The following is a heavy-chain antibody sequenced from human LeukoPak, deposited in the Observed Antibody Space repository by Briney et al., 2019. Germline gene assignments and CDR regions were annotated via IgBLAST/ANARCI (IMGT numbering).Heavy chain of an antibody. CDR3: ARSILPAANAIDY. J-gene: IGHJ4*02. CDR1: GFTFSDYC. D-gene: IGHD2-2*01. Sequence: PGGSLRLSCAASGFTFSDYCMNWIRQAPGKGLEWVTYISSSGSTISYADSVKGRFTVSRDNAKNPLYLQMNSLRAEDTAVCYCARSILPAANAIDYWGQGTLVTVSS. V-gene: IGHV3-11*04. CDR2: ISSSGSTI.